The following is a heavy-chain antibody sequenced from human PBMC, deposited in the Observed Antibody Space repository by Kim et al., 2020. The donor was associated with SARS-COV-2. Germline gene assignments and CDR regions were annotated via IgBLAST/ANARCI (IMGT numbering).Heavy chain of an antibody. Sequence: SETLSLTCTVSGGSISSSSYYWGWIRQPPGKGLEWIGSIYYSGSTYYNPSLKSRVTISVDTSKNQFSLKLSSVTAADTAVYYCARHRGYGYSGYLNWFDPCGQGTLVTVSS. CDR3: ARHRGYGYSGYLNWFDP. V-gene: IGHV4-39*01. CDR2: IYYSGST. J-gene: IGHJ5*02. CDR1: GGSISSSSYY. D-gene: IGHD5-12*01.